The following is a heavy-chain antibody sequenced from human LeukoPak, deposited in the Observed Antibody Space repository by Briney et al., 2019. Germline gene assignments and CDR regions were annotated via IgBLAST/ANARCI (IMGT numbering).Heavy chain of an antibody. Sequence: GSSVKVSCKASGGTFSSYAISWVRQAPGQGLEWMGRIIPIFGTANYAQKFQGRVTITTDESTSTAYMELSSLRSEDTAVYYCAVGNFTYYYDSSGYYWFDPWGQGTLVTVPS. CDR2: IIPIFGTA. CDR1: GGTFSSYA. V-gene: IGHV1-69*05. J-gene: IGHJ5*02. D-gene: IGHD3-22*01. CDR3: AVGNFTYYYDSSGYYWFDP.